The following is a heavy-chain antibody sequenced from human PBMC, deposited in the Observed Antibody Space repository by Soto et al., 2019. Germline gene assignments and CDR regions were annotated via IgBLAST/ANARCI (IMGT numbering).Heavy chain of an antibody. CDR1: GGSISSYY. CDR2: IYYSGST. V-gene: IGHV4-59*01. CDR3: ARVGYSYWYYFDY. J-gene: IGHJ4*02. D-gene: IGHD5-18*01. Sequence: ETLSLTCTVSGGSISSYYWSWIRQPPGKGLEWIGYIYYSGSTNYNPSLKSRVTISVDTSKNQFSLKLSSVTAADTAVYYCARVGYSYWYYFDYWGQGTLVTVSS.